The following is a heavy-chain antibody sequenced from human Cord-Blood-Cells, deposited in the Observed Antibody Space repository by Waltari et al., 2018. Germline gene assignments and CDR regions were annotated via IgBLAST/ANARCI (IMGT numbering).Heavy chain of an antibody. CDR1: GDSVSSNCAA. D-gene: IGHD6-19*01. Sequence: QVQLQPSGPGLAKPLQPLSLTCAISGDSVSSNCAAWHCIRHSPSTGLEWLGRTYYRSKWYNDYAVSVKSRITINPDTSKNQFSLQLNAVTPEDTAVYYCARDTRGSGWFFDYWGQGTLVTVSS. V-gene: IGHV6-1*01. CDR3: ARDTRGSGWFFDY. J-gene: IGHJ4*02. CDR2: TYYRSKWYN.